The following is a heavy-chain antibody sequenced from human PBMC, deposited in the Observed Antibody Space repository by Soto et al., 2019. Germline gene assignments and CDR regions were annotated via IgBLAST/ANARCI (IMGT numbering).Heavy chain of an antibody. V-gene: IGHV1-18*01. CDR1: GYTFTSYG. CDR2: ISAYNGNT. J-gene: IGHJ6*03. D-gene: IGHD3-3*01. Sequence: AAVKVSCKASGYTFTSYGISWVRQAPGQGLEWMGWISAYNGNTNYAQKLQGRVTMTTDTSTSTAYMELRSLRSDDTAVYYCARGGRPDFWRGYYYYYYYEDVWGKGTTVTVP. CDR3: ARGGRPDFWRGYYYYYYYEDV.